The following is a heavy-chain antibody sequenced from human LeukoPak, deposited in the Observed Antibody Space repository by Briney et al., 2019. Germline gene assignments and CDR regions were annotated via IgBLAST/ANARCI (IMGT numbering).Heavy chain of an antibody. J-gene: IGHJ3*02. CDR1: GFTVGSNY. CDR3: AREPRLDAFDI. V-gene: IGHV3-66*01. Sequence: GGSLRLSCAASGFTVGSNYMSWVRQAPGKGLEWVSVLYSGGSTYYADSVKGRFTISRDTSKNTLYLQMNSLRAEDTAVYYCAREPRLDAFDIWGQGTMVTVSS. CDR2: LYSGGST.